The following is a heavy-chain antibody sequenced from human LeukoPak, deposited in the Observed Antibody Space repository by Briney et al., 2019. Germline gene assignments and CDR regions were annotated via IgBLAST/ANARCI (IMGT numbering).Heavy chain of an antibody. D-gene: IGHD3-10*01. CDR3: AREKQDGSGNNDAFDI. CDR2: IIPIFGTA. Sequence: VASVKVSCKAPGGTFSSYAISWVRQAPGQGLEWMGGIIPIFGTANYAQKFQGRVTITADESTSTAYMELSSLRSEDTAVYYCAREKQDGSGNNDAFDIWGEGTMVTVSS. J-gene: IGHJ3*02. CDR1: GGTFSSYA. V-gene: IGHV1-69*01.